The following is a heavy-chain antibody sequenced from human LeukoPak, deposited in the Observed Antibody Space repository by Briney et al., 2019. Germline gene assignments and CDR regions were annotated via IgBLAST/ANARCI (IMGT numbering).Heavy chain of an antibody. Sequence: SQTLSLTCTVSGGSISSGDYYWSWIRQPPGKGLEWIGYIYYSGSTYYNPSLKSRVTISVDTSKNQFSLKLSSVTAADTAVYYCARGGPLSVGWGYWGQGTLVTVSS. J-gene: IGHJ4*02. CDR1: GGSISSGDYY. CDR2: IYYSGST. V-gene: IGHV4-30-4*01. D-gene: IGHD2-15*01. CDR3: ARGGPLSVGWGY.